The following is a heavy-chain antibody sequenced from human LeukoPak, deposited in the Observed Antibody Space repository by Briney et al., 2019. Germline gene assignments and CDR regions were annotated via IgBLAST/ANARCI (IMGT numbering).Heavy chain of an antibody. CDR2: ISGSGGST. V-gene: IGHV3-23*01. CDR1: GFTFSSYA. J-gene: IGHJ3*02. CDR3: ATRIAVAGIRSAFDI. Sequence: GGSLRLSCAASGFTFSSYAMSWVRQAPGNGLEWVSAISGSGGSTYYAGSVKGRFTISRDNSKNTLYLQMNSLRAEDTAVYYCATRIAVAGIRSAFDIWGQGTMVTVSS. D-gene: IGHD6-19*01.